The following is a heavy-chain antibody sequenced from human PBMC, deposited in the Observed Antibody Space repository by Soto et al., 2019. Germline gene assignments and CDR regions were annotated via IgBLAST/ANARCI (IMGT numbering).Heavy chain of an antibody. V-gene: IGHV2-5*02. D-gene: IGHD2-21*02. CDR1: AFSLSTGGVG. CDR2: IDLDDDK. Sequence: QITLKESGPTLVKPTQTLTLTCTFSAFSLSTGGVGVGWIRQPPGKALEWLALIDLDDDKRYSPSLRSRLTITKDTSKKPVVLTMTNMDPVDTATYYCIQSRCGGDCLQSYASYYYYGMDVWGQGTTVTVSS. CDR3: IQSRCGGDCLQSYASYYYYGMDV. J-gene: IGHJ6*02.